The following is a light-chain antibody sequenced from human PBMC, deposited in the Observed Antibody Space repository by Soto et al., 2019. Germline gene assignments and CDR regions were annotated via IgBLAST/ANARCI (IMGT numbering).Light chain of an antibody. CDR1: QSVSRSD. V-gene: IGKV3-20*01. Sequence: EVVLSQSPGTVSLSPGERATLSCRASQSVSRSDLAWYQHKPGQSPRLLIYGTSSRATGIPDRFFGSGSGTDFTLTINRLEPEDFAVYYCQQYANSPITFGQRRLLEV. J-gene: IGKJ5*01. CDR3: QQYANSPIT. CDR2: GTS.